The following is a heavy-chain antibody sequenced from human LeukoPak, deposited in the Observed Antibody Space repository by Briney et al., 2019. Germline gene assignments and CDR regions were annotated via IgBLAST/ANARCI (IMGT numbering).Heavy chain of an antibody. J-gene: IGHJ4*02. V-gene: IGHV4-38-2*02. CDR1: GYSISSGYY. CDR3: ARVSRTYCDFWSGYLS. CDR2: IYHSGST. Sequence: SETLSLTCTVSGYSISSGYYWGWIRQPPGKGLEWIGSIYHSGSTYYNPSLKSRVTISVDTSKNQFSLKLSSVTAADTAVYYCARVSRTYCDFWSGYLSWGQGTLVTVSS. D-gene: IGHD3-3*01.